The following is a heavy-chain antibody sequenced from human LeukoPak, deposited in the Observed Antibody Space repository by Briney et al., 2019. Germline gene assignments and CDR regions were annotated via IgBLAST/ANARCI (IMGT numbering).Heavy chain of an antibody. Sequence: GGSLRLSCAASGFTFSSYGMHWVRQAPGKGLEWVAVISYDGSNKYYADSVKGRFTISRDNSKNTLYLQMNSLRAEDTAVYYCAKDHQYSSGWNPGYYGMDVWGQGATVTVSS. CDR2: ISYDGSNK. V-gene: IGHV3-30*18. CDR1: GFTFSSYG. D-gene: IGHD6-19*01. CDR3: AKDHQYSSGWNPGYYGMDV. J-gene: IGHJ6*02.